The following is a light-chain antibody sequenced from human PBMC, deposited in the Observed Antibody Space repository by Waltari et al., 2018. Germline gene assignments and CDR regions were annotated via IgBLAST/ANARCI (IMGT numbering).Light chain of an antibody. CDR1: QSVANDY. V-gene: IGKV3-20*01. CDR2: GAS. J-gene: IGKJ1*01. Sequence: IVLTQSPGTLSLSPGERATLSCRASQSVANDYLAWYQQKPGQAPRLLIYGASNRATGVPDRFSGGGSGTDFSLNINRLEPVDFAVYYCQQYGGSTGTFGQGTKVEIK. CDR3: QQYGGSTGT.